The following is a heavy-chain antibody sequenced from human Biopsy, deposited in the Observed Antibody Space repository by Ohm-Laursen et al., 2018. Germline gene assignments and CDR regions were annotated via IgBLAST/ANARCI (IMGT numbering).Heavy chain of an antibody. D-gene: IGHD2-21*02. Sequence: SLRLSCAASGFTFDGYAMHWVRQAPGKGLEWVSGITWNSGSISYADSVKGRFSIFRDSAKHSLYLQMNSLRAEDTALYYCAKDLGQVTAAIGYWGQGTLVTVSS. CDR1: GFTFDGYA. CDR2: ITWNSGSI. CDR3: AKDLGQVTAAIGY. J-gene: IGHJ4*02. V-gene: IGHV3-9*01.